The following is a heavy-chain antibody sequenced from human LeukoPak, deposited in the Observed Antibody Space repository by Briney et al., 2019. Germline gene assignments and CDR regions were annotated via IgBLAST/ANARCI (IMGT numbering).Heavy chain of an antibody. CDR2: IKQDGSGK. J-gene: IGHJ4*02. CDR3: ARSGYSGYQPLVY. CDR1: GFTFSSYW. D-gene: IGHD5-12*01. Sequence: GGSLRLSCAASGFTFSSYWMSWVRQAPGKGLEWVANIKQDGSGKYYVDSVKGRFTISRDNAKNSLYLQMNSLRAEDTAVYYCARSGYSGYQPLVYWGQGTLVTVSS. V-gene: IGHV3-7*01.